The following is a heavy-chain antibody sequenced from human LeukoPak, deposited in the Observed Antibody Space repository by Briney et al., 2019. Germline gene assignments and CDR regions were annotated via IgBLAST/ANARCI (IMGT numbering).Heavy chain of an antibody. Sequence: SVKVSCKASGGTFSSYAISWVRQAPGQGLEWMGGIIPIFGTANYAQKFQGRVTITTDESTSTAYMELSSLRSEDTAVYYCAREWISGGSGSYIRDYWGQGPLVTVSS. CDR2: IIPIFGTA. D-gene: IGHD3-10*01. J-gene: IGHJ4*02. CDR1: GGTFSSYA. CDR3: AREWISGGSGSYIRDY. V-gene: IGHV1-69*05.